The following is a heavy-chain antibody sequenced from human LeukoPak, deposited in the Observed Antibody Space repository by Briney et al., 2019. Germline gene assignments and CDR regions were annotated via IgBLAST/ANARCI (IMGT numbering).Heavy chain of an antibody. Sequence: PSETLSLTCTVSGGSISSSSYYWGWIRQPPGKGLEWIGSIYYSGSTYYNPSLKSRVTISVDTSKNQFSLKLSSVTAADTAVYYCARRYYDFWSGYYKFDYYYGMDVWGQGTTVTVSS. CDR2: IYYSGST. CDR3: ARRYYDFWSGYYKFDYYYGMDV. CDR1: GGSISSSSYY. J-gene: IGHJ6*02. V-gene: IGHV4-39*01. D-gene: IGHD3-3*01.